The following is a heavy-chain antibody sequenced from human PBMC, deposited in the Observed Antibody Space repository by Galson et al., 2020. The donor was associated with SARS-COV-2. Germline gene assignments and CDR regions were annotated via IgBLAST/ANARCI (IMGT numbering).Heavy chain of an antibody. CDR1: GFTVSSNY. Sequence: GESLKISCAASGFTVSSNYMSWVRQAPGKGLEWVSVIYSGGSTYYADSVKGRFTISRDKSKNTLYLQMNSLRAEDTAVYYCARDLLAAGGIGYWGQGSLVTVSS. CDR3: ARDLLAAGGIGY. CDR2: IYSGGST. V-gene: IGHV3-53*01. J-gene: IGHJ4*02. D-gene: IGHD6-13*01.